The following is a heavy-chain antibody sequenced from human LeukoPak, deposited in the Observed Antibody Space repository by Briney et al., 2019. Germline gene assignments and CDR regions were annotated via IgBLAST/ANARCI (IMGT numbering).Heavy chain of an antibody. D-gene: IGHD3-22*01. CDR2: ISGSGGST. J-gene: IGHJ4*02. CDR1: GFTFSSYV. Sequence: GGSLRLSCAASGFTFSSYVMSWVRQASGRGLEWVSGISGSGGSTYYADSVKGRFTISRDNSKNTLYLQMNSLRAEGTAVYYCAKPRSDYYYSAFDYWGQGTLVTVSS. V-gene: IGHV3-23*01. CDR3: AKPRSDYYYSAFDY.